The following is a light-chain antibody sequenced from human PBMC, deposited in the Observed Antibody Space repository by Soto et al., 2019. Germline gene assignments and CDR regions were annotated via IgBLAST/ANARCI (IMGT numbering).Light chain of an antibody. CDR2: GNS. J-gene: IGLJ3*02. CDR3: QSFDSSLSGARV. V-gene: IGLV1-40*01. Sequence: QSVLTQPPSVSGAPGQRVTVSCTGSSSNIGAGYDVHWYQQFPGTVPKLLIYGNSNRPSGVPDRFSGSKSGASASLAITGLQAEDEAVYYCQSFDSSLSGARVFGGGTKLTVL. CDR1: SSNIGAGYD.